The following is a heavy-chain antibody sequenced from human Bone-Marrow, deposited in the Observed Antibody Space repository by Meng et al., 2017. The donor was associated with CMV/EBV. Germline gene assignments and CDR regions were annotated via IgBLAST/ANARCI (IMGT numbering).Heavy chain of an antibody. CDR2: IYYSGST. J-gene: IGHJ4*02. V-gene: IGHV4-31*03. D-gene: IGHD6-19*01. CDR1: GGSISSGGYY. CDR3: AREYKRIRSGRDY. Sequence: SDTLSLTCTVSGGSISSGGYYWSWIRQHPGKGLEWIGYIYYSGSTYYNPSLKSRVTISVDTSKNQFSLKLSSVTAADTAVYYCAREYKRIRSGRDYWGQGTLVTVSS.